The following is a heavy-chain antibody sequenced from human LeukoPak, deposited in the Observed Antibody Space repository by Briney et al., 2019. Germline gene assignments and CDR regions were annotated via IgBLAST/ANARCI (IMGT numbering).Heavy chain of an antibody. CDR2: MNPNSGNT. CDR3: ATQYSSSDAFDI. Sequence: ASVKVSCKASGYTFTSYDINWVRQATGQGLEWMGWMNPNSGNTGYAQKFQGRVTITRNTSISTAYMELSSLRSEDTAVYYCATQYSSSDAFDIWGQGTMVTVSS. V-gene: IGHV1-8*03. D-gene: IGHD6-6*01. J-gene: IGHJ3*02. CDR1: GYTFTSYD.